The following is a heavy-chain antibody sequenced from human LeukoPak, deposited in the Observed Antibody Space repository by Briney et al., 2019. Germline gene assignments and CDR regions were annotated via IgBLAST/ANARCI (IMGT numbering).Heavy chain of an antibody. CDR3: ARLRYCTNGVCP. Sequence: SETLSLTCAVYGGSFSGYYWSWIRQPPGKGLEWIGEINHSGSTNYNPSLKSRVTISVDTSKNQFSLKLSSVTAADTAVYYCARLRYCTNGVCPWGQGTLATVSS. D-gene: IGHD2-8*01. CDR2: INHSGST. V-gene: IGHV4-34*01. CDR1: GGSFSGYY. J-gene: IGHJ5*02.